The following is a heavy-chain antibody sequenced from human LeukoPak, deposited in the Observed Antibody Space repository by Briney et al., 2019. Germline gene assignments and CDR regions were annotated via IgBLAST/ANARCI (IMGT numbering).Heavy chain of an antibody. V-gene: IGHV1-18*01. J-gene: IGHJ4*02. CDR1: GYTFTSYG. CDR3: ARSDYYDTSGPAHIFDY. CDR2: ISPNNGNT. Sequence: ASVKVACKASGYTFTSYGITWVRQAPGQGLEWMAWISPNNGNTNYAQKVQGRVTMTTDTSTSTAYMELRSLRSDDTAVYYCARSDYYDTSGPAHIFDYWGQGTLVTVSS. D-gene: IGHD3-22*01.